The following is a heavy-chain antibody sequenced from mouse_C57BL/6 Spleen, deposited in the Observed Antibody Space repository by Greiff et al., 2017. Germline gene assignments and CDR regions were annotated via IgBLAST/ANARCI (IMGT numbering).Heavy chain of an antibody. CDR1: GFTFSDYG. CDR3: ARGGTTVVAKNYAMDS. D-gene: IGHD1-1*01. CDR2: ISSGSSTI. V-gene: IGHV5-17*01. J-gene: IGHJ4*01. Sequence: EVMLVESGGGLVKPGGSLKLSCAASGFTFSDYGMHWVRQAPEKGLEWVAYISSGSSTIYYADTVKGRFTISRDNAKNTLFLQMTSLRSEDTAMYYCARGGTTVVAKNYAMDSWGHGTSVTASS.